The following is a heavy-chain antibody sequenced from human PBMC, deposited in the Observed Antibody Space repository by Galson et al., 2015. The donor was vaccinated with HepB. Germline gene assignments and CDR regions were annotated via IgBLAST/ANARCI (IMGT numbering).Heavy chain of an antibody. V-gene: IGHV1-2*02. CDR3: VTNCASGIPLHLYYMDV. CDR1: GYSFTGCY. Sequence: SVKVSCKASGYSFTGCYMHWVRQAPGQGLEWMGWINPNSGVTNYAQQFQGRVTLTRDTSVTTAYMELSRLTSDDTAVYYCVTNCASGIPLHLYYMDVWGKGTTVTVSS. CDR2: INPNSGVT. J-gene: IGHJ6*03. D-gene: IGHD3-10*01.